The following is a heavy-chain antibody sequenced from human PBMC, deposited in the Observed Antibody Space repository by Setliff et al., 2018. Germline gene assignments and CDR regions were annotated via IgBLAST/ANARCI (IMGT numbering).Heavy chain of an antibody. D-gene: IGHD2-8*02. V-gene: IGHV4-59*03. Sequence: PSETLSLTCTVSGGSISSHYWSWIRQPPGKGLEWIGSIYYSGSTNYNPSLKSRVTISVDTSKNQSSLKLSSVTAADTALYYCTVYNTGSSKDHYWGQGTPVTVSS. J-gene: IGHJ4*02. CDR3: TVYNTGSSKDHY. CDR2: IYYSGST. CDR1: GGSISSHY.